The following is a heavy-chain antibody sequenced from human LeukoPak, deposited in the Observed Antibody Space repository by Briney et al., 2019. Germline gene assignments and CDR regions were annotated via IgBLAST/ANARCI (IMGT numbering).Heavy chain of an antibody. CDR1: GFTFSSYW. J-gene: IGHJ4*02. Sequence: GGSLRLSCAASGFTFSSYWMHWVRQAPGKGLVWVSRIKNDGSSTYYADSVKGRLTISRDNAKNTLYLQMNSLRAEDTAVYYCAKAGSSGYPTPIDYWGQGTLVTVSS. CDR3: AKAGSSGYPTPIDY. CDR2: IKNDGSST. D-gene: IGHD3-22*01. V-gene: IGHV3-74*01.